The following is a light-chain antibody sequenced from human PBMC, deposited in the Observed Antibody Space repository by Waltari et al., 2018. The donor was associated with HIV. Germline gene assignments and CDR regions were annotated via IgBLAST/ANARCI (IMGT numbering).Light chain of an antibody. CDR2: DVK. CDR3: CSYAGNYIFD. CDR1: RSAVGAYNF. Sequence: QSALTQPRSVSGSPGQSVTISCTGTRSAVGAYNFVSWYQQYPGKAPKLLIYDVKKRPSGVPDRFYGSKSDNTASLTISGLQAEDEADYYCCSYAGNYIFDFGGGTKLTVL. V-gene: IGLV2-11*01. J-gene: IGLJ2*01.